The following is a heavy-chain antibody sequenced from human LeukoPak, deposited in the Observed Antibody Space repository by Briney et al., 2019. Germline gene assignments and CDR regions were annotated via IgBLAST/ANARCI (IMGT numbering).Heavy chain of an antibody. Sequence: SVKVSCKASGGTFSSYAISWVRQAPGQGLEWMGWIIPIFGTANYAQKFQGRVTITADESTSTAYMELSSLRSEDTAVYYCARGPTTVKALMLFDIWGQGTMVTVSS. CDR2: IIPIFGTA. D-gene: IGHD4-17*01. CDR3: ARGPTTVKALMLFDI. CDR1: GGTFSSYA. V-gene: IGHV1-69*13. J-gene: IGHJ3*02.